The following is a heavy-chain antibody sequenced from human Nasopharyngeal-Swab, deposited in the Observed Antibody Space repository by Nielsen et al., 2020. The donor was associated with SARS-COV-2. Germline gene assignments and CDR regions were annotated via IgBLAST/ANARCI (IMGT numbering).Heavy chain of an antibody. V-gene: IGHV4-31*02. J-gene: IGHJ6*03. D-gene: IGHD6-6*01. CDR2: IYYSGST. CDR3: ARDARYYYMDV. Sequence: WIRQPPGKGLEWIGYIYYSGSTYYNPSLKSRVTISVDTTKNQFSLKLSSVNAADTAVYYCARDARYYYMDVWGKGTTVTVSS.